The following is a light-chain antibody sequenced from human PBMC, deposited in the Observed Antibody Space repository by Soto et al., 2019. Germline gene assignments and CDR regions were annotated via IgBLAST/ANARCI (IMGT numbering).Light chain of an antibody. CDR1: SSNIVSNT. CDR2: NNN. Sequence: QSVLTQPPSASGTPGQRVTISCSGSSSNIVSNTVNWYQQLPGTAPKLLIYNNNQRPSGVPDRFSGSKSGTSASLAISGLQSEDEADYYCAAWDDSLNGLIFGTGTKLT. J-gene: IGLJ1*01. CDR3: AAWDDSLNGLI. V-gene: IGLV1-44*01.